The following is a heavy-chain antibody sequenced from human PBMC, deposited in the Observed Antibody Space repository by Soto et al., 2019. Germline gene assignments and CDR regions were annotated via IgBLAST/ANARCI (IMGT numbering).Heavy chain of an antibody. V-gene: IGHV4-59*08. Sequence: SETLSLTCTVSGGSISSYYWSWIRQTPGKGLEWIGYIFYFGSTNYNPSLKSRVTLSIDTSKNQLSLKLSSVTAADTAVYYCARHNYGSGSTYFDYWGQGTLVTVSS. J-gene: IGHJ4*02. CDR1: GGSISSYY. CDR2: IFYFGST. D-gene: IGHD3-10*01. CDR3: ARHNYGSGSTYFDY.